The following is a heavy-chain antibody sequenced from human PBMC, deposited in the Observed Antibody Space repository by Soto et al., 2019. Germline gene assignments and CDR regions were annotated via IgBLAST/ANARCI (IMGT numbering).Heavy chain of an antibody. CDR2: ISSSSSYI. CDR3: TQTAGIAAASEYFQH. J-gene: IGHJ1*01. CDR1: GFTFSSYS. D-gene: IGHD6-13*01. V-gene: IGHV3-21*01. Sequence: PGGSLRLSCASSGFTFSSYSMNLVRQAPGKGLEWVSSISSSSSYIYYADSVKGRFTISRDNAKNSLYLQMNSLRAEDTAVYYCTQTAGIAAASEYFQHWGQGTLVTVSS.